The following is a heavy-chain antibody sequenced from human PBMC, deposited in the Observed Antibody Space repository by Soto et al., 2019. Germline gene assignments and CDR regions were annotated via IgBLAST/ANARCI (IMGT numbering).Heavy chain of an antibody. CDR2: INPNSGGT. CDR3: ARDLAGNDYFDY. J-gene: IGHJ4*02. Sequence: QVQLVQSGAEVKKPGASVKVSCKASGYTFTGYYLHWVRQAPGQGLEWMGWINPNSGGTSYAQKFQGRVTMTRVTSISTAHMELSRLRSDDTALYYCARDLAGNDYFDYWGQGTLVTVSS. D-gene: IGHD6-19*01. CDR1: GYTFTGYY. V-gene: IGHV1-2*02.